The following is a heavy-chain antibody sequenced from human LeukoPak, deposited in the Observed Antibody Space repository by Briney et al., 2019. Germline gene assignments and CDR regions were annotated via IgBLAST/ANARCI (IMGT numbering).Heavy chain of an antibody. V-gene: IGHV4-39*07. CDR2: IYYSGST. CDR1: GGSISSSSYY. D-gene: IGHD3-10*01. CDR3: ARAGVITMVRGVIPLFDY. Sequence: KTSETLSLTCTVSGGSISSSSYYWGWIRQPPGKGLEWIGSIYYSGSTYYNPSLKSRVTISVDTSKNQFSLKLSSVTAADTAVYYCARAGVITMVRGVIPLFDYWGQGTLVTVSS. J-gene: IGHJ4*02.